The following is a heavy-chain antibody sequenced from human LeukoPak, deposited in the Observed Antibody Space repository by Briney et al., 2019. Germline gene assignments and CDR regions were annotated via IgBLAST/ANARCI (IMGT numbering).Heavy chain of an antibody. CDR2: IYTSGST. CDR1: GGSISSGSYY. J-gene: IGHJ4*02. V-gene: IGHV4-61*02. Sequence: SQTLSLTCTVSGGSISSGSYYWSWIRQPAGKGLEWIGRIYTSGSTNYNPSLKSRVTISADTSKNQFSLKLSSVTAADTAVYYCARGRTGWFGESYYFDYWGQGTLVTVSS. D-gene: IGHD3-10*01. CDR3: ARGRTGWFGESYYFDY.